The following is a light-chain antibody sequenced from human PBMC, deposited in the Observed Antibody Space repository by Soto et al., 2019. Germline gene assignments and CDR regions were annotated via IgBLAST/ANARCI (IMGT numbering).Light chain of an antibody. J-gene: IGKJ1*01. Sequence: TQSPATLSATVCDRVSLXFRASQSISSWLAWYQQKPVQAPRLLIYATSSRATGIPDRFSGSGSGTDFTLTISRLEPEDFAVYYCQQYGRSGTVGQVTKVDIK. CDR2: ATS. V-gene: IGKV3-20*01. CDR3: QQYGRSGT. CDR1: QSISSW.